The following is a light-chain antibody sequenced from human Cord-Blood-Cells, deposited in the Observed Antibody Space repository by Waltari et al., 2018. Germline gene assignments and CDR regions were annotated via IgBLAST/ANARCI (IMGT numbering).Light chain of an antibody. CDR1: SSDVGGYNY. CDR3: CSYAGSYTYV. V-gene: IGLV2-11*01. J-gene: IGLJ1*01. Sequence: QSALTQPRPVSGSPGQSVTISCTGTSSDVGGYNYVSWYQQHPGKAPKLMIYDVSKRPSGVPDRFSGSKSGNTASLTISGLQADDEADYYCCSYAGSYTYVFGTGTKVTVL. CDR2: DVS.